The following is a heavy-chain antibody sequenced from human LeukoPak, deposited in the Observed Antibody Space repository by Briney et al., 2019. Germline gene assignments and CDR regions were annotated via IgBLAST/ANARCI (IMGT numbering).Heavy chain of an antibody. V-gene: IGHV4-59*01. CDR2: IQDSGRT. CDR3: ATGETGSTLGGY. Sequence: SETLSLTCTVSGGPLSAYYWTLIRQHPGKRLEWIGYIQDSGRTNYNPSLKSRVTISVDTSKNQISLKLTSVTAADTAVYYCATGETGSTLGGYWGQGTLVTVSS. D-gene: IGHD1-1*01. J-gene: IGHJ4*02. CDR1: GGPLSAYY.